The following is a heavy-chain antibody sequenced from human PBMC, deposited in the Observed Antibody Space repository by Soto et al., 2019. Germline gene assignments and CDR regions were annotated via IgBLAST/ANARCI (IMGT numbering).Heavy chain of an antibody. J-gene: IGHJ1*01. V-gene: IGHV4-34*01. D-gene: IGHD3-22*01. CDR3: ARGLVYYDSSGYVFYFQH. CDR1: GGSFSGYY. Sequence: SDTLSLTCAVYGGSFSGYYWSWIRQPPGKGLEWIGEINHSGSTNYNPSLKSRVTISVDTSKNQFSLKLSSVTAADTAVYYCARGLVYYDSSGYVFYFQHWGQGTLVTVS. CDR2: INHSGST.